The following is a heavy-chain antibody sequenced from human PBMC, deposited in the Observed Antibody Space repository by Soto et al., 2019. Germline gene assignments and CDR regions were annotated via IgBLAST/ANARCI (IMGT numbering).Heavy chain of an antibody. V-gene: IGHV4-61*05. CDR1: GGSISSSSYY. D-gene: IGHD3-9*01. CDR3: ARHARFYDILTGYSTLSWFDP. J-gene: IGHJ5*02. CDR2: IYYSGST. Sequence: SETLSLTCTVSGGSISSSSYYWSWIRQPPGKGLEWIGYIYYSGSTNYNPSLKSRVTISVDTSKNQFSLKLSSVTAADTALYYCARHARFYDILTGYSTLSWFDPWGQGTLVTVSS.